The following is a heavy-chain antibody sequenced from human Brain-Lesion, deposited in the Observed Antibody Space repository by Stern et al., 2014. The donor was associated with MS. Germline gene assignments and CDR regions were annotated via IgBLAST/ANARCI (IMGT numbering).Heavy chain of an antibody. CDR3: ARDITGSSAYFAY. CDR2: ISWNSGTI. Sequence: EVQLVESGGDLVQPGRSLRLSCAAFGFPFGDYAMHWVRQAPGKGLEWVAGISWNSGTIGYADSVKGRFTTSRDNAYSSLYLQMNSLRPEDTALYYCARDITGSSAYFAYWGQGTLVTVSS. D-gene: IGHD1-14*01. J-gene: IGHJ4*02. CDR1: GFPFGDYA. V-gene: IGHV3-9*01.